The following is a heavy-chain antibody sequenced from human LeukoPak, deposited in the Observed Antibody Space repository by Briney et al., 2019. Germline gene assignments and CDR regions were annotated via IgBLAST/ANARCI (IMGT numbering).Heavy chain of an antibody. Sequence: KPGGSLRLSCAASEFTFSRYWMHWVRQAPGKGLVWVARIISDGSYTNYADSVKGRFTISRDNAKNTLYLQMHSLRAEDTAVYYCVRAADYGDYGGFDYWGQGTLVTVSS. J-gene: IGHJ4*02. V-gene: IGHV3-74*01. CDR1: EFTFSRYW. D-gene: IGHD4-17*01. CDR2: IISDGSYT. CDR3: VRAADYGDYGGFDY.